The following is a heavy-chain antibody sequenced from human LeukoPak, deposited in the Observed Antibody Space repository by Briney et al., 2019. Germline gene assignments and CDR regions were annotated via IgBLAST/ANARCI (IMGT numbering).Heavy chain of an antibody. CDR3: ARVPYTSAWYILSPDY. CDR2: ISYDGSNT. Sequence: GGSLRLSCAASGFIFSSYAMHGVRQAPGKGLEGVAVISYDGSNTYYADSVKGRFTISRDNSKNTLYLQVNSPRPEDTALYFCARVPYTSAWYILSPDYWGQGTLVTVSS. D-gene: IGHD6-19*01. CDR1: GFIFSSYA. V-gene: IGHV3-30*04. J-gene: IGHJ4*02.